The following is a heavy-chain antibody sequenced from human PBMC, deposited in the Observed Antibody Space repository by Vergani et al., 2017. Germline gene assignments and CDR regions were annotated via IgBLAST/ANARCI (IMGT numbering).Heavy chain of an antibody. CDR3: ARNRGYCSSTSFLSTYY. CDR1: GFTFSSYA. V-gene: IGHV3-33*08. CDR2: IWYDGSNK. D-gene: IGHD2-2*01. Sequence: VQLLESGGNLIQPGGSLRLSCGASGFTFSSYAMTWVRLAPGKGLQWVAVIWYDGSNKYYADSVKGRFTISRDNSKNTLYLQMNSLIAEDTAVYYCARNRGYCSSTSFLSTYYWGQGTLVTVSS. J-gene: IGHJ4*02.